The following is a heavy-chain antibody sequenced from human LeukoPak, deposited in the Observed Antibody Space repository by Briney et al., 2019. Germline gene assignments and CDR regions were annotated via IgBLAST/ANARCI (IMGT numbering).Heavy chain of an antibody. D-gene: IGHD6-13*01. CDR3: ARVAAAGYYYYYMDV. CDR2: ISSSGSTI. Sequence: GGSLRLSCAASGFTFSDYYMSWIRQAPGKGLEWVSYISSSGSTIYYADSVKGRFTISRDNAKNSLYLQMNSLRAEDTAVYYCARVAAAGYYYYYMDVWGKGTTVTVSS. J-gene: IGHJ6*03. CDR1: GFTFSDYY. V-gene: IGHV3-11*01.